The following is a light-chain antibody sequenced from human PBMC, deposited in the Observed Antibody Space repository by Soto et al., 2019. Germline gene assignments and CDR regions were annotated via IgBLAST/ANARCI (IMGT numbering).Light chain of an antibody. J-gene: IGKJ2*01. CDR3: QQYYTTPYT. V-gene: IGKV4-1*01. CDR1: QTVLYSSNNKNY. Sequence: DIVMTQSPDSLAVSLGDRATINCKSSQTVLYSSNNKNYLAWYQQRPGQPPKLLIYWASTRESGAPDRFSGSGSGTDFTLTISSLQAGDVAVYYCQQYYTTPYTFGQGTKLEIK. CDR2: WAS.